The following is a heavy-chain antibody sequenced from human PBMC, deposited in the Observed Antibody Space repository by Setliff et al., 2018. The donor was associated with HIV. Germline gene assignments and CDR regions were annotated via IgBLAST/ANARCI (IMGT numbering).Heavy chain of an antibody. CDR2: ISPDGSRN. J-gene: IGHJ4*02. CDR3: AREPSTVTTDYFDY. D-gene: IGHD4-17*01. V-gene: IGHV3-7*03. Sequence: GGSLRLSCEASGFTFSDFWMHWVRQAPGKGLEWVASISPDGSRNYCVGSVKGRFTASRDNAKSSLYLQMNSLRAEDTAVYYCAREPSTVTTDYFDYWGQGTLVTVSS. CDR1: GFTFSDFW.